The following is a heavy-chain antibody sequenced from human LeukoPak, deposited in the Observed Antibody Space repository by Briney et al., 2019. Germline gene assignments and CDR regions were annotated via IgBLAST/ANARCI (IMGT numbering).Heavy chain of an antibody. Sequence: ASVKVSCKASGGTFSSYAISWVRQAPGQGLEWMGGIIPIFGTANYAQKFQGRVTITADESTSTAYMELSGLRSEDTAVYCCVREGTLGYCSGGSCYYFDYWGQGTLVTVSS. CDR2: IIPIFGTA. D-gene: IGHD2-15*01. CDR3: VREGTLGYCSGGSCYYFDY. V-gene: IGHV1-69*13. CDR1: GGTFSSYA. J-gene: IGHJ4*02.